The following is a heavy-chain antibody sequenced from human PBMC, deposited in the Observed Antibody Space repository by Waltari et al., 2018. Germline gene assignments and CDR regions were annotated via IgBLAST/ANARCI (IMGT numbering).Heavy chain of an antibody. CDR1: AYSISSGYY. CDR3: ARTGEFVHFDY. Sequence: QVQLQESGPGLVTPSEPLSLTCTVSAYSISSGYYWGWIRQPPGKGLEWIGSSYHSGSTYYNPSLKSRVTISVDTSKNQFSLKLSSVTAADTAGYYCARTGEFVHFDYWGQGTLVTVSS. D-gene: IGHD3-16*01. V-gene: IGHV4-38-2*02. J-gene: IGHJ4*02. CDR2: SYHSGST.